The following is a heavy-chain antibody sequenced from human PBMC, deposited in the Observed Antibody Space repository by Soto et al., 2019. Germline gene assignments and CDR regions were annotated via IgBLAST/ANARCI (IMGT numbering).Heavy chain of an antibody. CDR1: GFTFSGSA. CDR3: TSHSPEDMIRK. CDR2: IRNKANSYAT. Sequence: EVQLVESGGGLVQPGGSLKLSCAASGFTFSGSAVHWVRQASGKGLEWVGRIRNKANSYATAYAASLKGRFMISRDDSKNTAYLQMNSLKTEDTAVYDCTSHSPEDMIRKWGQGTLVTVSS. V-gene: IGHV3-73*02. J-gene: IGHJ4*02. D-gene: IGHD2-15*01.